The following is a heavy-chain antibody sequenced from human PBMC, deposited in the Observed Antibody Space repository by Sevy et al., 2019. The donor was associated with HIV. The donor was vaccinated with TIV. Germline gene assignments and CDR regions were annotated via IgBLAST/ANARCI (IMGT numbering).Heavy chain of an antibody. CDR3: ARGRGPLYYGCSGSLAYYCDY. J-gene: IGHJ4*02. D-gene: IGHD3-22*01. Sequence: GGSLRLSCAASGFTFSSYAMHWVRQAPGKGLEWVAVISYDGSNKYYGDSVKGRFTNSRDNSKNTLYLQMKSLRAEVTAVYYCARGRGPLYYGCSGSLAYYCDYWGQGTLVTVSS. V-gene: IGHV3-30-3*01. CDR1: GFTFSSYA. CDR2: ISYDGSNK.